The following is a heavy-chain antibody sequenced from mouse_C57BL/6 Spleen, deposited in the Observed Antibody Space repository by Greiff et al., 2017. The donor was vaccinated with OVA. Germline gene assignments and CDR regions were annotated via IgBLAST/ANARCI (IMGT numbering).Heavy chain of an antibody. J-gene: IGHJ4*01. CDR3: ARGLPSYAMGY. CDR2: IYPGSGST. D-gene: IGHD5-5*01. CDR1: GYTFTSYW. V-gene: IGHV1-55*01. Sequence: QVQLKQSGAELVKPGASVKMSCKASGYTFTSYWITWVKQRPGQGLEWIGDIYPGSGSTNYNEKFKSKATLTVDTSSSTAYMQLSSLTSEDSAVYYCARGLPSYAMGYWGQGTSVTVSS.